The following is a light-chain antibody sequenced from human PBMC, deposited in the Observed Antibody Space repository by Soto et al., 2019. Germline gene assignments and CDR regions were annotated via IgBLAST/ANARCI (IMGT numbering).Light chain of an antibody. CDR3: QQYGNSPLMFT. V-gene: IGKV3-20*01. Sequence: EVVLNPSAGTVSLSPRERAILSFMASQSIRNTYLAWYQQKPGQAPRLLIHGASTRATGIPDRFTGSGSGTDFTLTISRLEPEDFAVYYCQQYGNSPLMFTFGPGTKVDIK. J-gene: IGKJ3*01. CDR1: QSIRNTY. CDR2: GAS.